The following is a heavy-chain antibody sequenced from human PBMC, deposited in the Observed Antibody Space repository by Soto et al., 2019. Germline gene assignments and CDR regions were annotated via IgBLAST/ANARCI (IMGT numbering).Heavy chain of an antibody. Sequence: SETLSLTCSVSGGSISSYYWSWIRQPAGKGLEWIGRIYRSGGTNFNPSLMSRVSMSVDTSKNQFSLKLSSVVAADTAVYYCARGAAAGVDYGMDVWGQGTTVTVSS. V-gene: IGHV4-4*07. CDR3: ARGAAAGVDYGMDV. CDR1: GGSISSYY. J-gene: IGHJ6*02. CDR2: IYRSGGT. D-gene: IGHD6-13*01.